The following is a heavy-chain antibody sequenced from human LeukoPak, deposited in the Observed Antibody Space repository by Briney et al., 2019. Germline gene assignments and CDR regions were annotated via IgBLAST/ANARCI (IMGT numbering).Heavy chain of an antibody. D-gene: IGHD5-24*01. CDR1: GLTFSSYA. Sequence: GGSLRLSCAASGLTFSSYAMHWVRQAPGRGLEWVAVISYDGINKYYAESVKGRFTISRDNSESTLHLQMNSLRAEDTAVYYCAKDPGRASPNWFDPWGQGTLVTVSS. CDR3: AKDPGRASPNWFDP. J-gene: IGHJ5*02. CDR2: ISYDGINK. V-gene: IGHV3-30-3*01.